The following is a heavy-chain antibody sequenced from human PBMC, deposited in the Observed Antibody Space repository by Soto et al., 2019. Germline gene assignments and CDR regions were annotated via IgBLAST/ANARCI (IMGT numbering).Heavy chain of an antibody. J-gene: IGHJ4*03. CDR3: ASPVQYSSGWYDDY. Sequence: GGSLRLSCAASGFTFSSYWMSWVRQAPGKGLEWVANIKQDGSEKYYVDSVKGRFTISRDNAKNSLYLQMNSLRAEDTAVYYCASPVQYSSGWYDDYWGQGTLVTVSS. CDR1: GFTFSSYW. V-gene: IGHV3-7*01. CDR2: IKQDGSEK. D-gene: IGHD6-19*01.